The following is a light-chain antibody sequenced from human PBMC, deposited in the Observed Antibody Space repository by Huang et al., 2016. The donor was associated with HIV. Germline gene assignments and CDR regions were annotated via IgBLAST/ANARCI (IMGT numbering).Light chain of an antibody. V-gene: IGKV3-15*01. CDR2: GAS. Sequence: IVMTQSPVTLSVSPGERATLSCRASQSVSSDLAWFQQKPGQSPRLLIYGASTRPTGIPARFSGSGSGTEFTLTINSLQSEDFAVYYCQQYDNWPWTFGQGTKVEIK. CDR1: QSVSSD. CDR3: QQYDNWPWT. J-gene: IGKJ1*01.